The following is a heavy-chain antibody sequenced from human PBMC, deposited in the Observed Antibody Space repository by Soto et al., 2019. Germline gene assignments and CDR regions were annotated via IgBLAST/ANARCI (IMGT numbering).Heavy chain of an antibody. CDR3: ASDYMVRGVMRWFDP. J-gene: IGHJ5*02. CDR2: VYHSGST. Sequence: QVQLQESGPGLVKPSGTLSLTCAVSGGSISSSNWWSWVRQPPGKGLEWIGEVYHSGSTNYNPSLNSRVTIAVDTYNIQFSLKLSSVTAPDTAAYYCASDYMVRGVMRWFDPWGQGTLVTVSS. CDR1: GGSISSSNW. V-gene: IGHV4-4*02. D-gene: IGHD3-10*01.